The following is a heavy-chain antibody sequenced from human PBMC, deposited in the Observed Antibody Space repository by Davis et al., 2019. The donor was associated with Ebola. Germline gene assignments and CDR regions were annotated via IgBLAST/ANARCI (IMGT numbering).Heavy chain of an antibody. CDR1: GGSFSGYY. CDR3: ARGRGLLWFGELFLTANYGMDV. CDR2: IYLTGKT. D-gene: IGHD3-10*01. V-gene: IGHV4-34*01. J-gene: IGHJ6*04. Sequence: MPSETLSLTCAVYGGSFSGYYWTWIRQPPGKGLEWIGSIYLTGKTYYNPSLKSRVTISVDTSKNQFSLKLSSVTAADTAVYYCARGRGLLWFGELFLTANYGMDVWGKGTTVTVSS.